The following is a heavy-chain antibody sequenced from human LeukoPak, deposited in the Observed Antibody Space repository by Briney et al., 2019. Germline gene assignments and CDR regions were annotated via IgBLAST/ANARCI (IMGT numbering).Heavy chain of an antibody. D-gene: IGHD2-2*01. Sequence: GASVKVSCKASGYTFTGYYMHWVRQAPGQGLEWMGWINPNSGGTNYAQKFQGRVTMTRDTSISTAYMELSRLRSDDTAVYYCAREYCSSTSCYRRYYYYYYGMDVWGQGTTVTVSS. CDR3: AREYCSSTSCYRRYYYYYYGMDV. J-gene: IGHJ6*02. CDR1: GYTFTGYY. V-gene: IGHV1-2*02. CDR2: INPNSGGT.